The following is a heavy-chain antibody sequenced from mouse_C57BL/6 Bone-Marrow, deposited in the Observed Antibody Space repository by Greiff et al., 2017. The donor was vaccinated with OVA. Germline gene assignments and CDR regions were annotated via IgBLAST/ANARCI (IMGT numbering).Heavy chain of an antibody. CDR3: ARKGDGSSGYYYAMDY. Sequence: QVQLQQPGAELVKPGASVKLSCKASGYTFTSYWMHWVKQRPGRGLEWIGRIDPNSGGTKYNEKFKSKATLTVDKPSSTAYMQLSSLTSEDSAVYDCARKGDGSSGYYYAMDYWGQGTSVTVSS. CDR1: GYTFTSYW. V-gene: IGHV1-72*01. J-gene: IGHJ4*01. CDR2: IDPNSGGT. D-gene: IGHD1-1*01.